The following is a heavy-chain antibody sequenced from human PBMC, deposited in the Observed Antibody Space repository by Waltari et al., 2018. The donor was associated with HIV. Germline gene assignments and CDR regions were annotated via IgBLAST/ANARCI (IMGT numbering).Heavy chain of an antibody. CDR1: CSSISSSAYY. J-gene: IGHJ4*02. V-gene: IGHV4-39*01. CDR2: IYYSGTA. Sequence: QLNLQESGPGLVRPSETLSLTCSFPCSSISSSAYYWAWIRQPSGNGLEWIGAIYYSGTAYYNPSVKSRVSASLDASKNELSLKLTSVTATDTALYYCARLRFHSLYYFDSWGPGILVTVSS. CDR3: ARLRFHSLYYFDS. D-gene: IGHD3-16*01.